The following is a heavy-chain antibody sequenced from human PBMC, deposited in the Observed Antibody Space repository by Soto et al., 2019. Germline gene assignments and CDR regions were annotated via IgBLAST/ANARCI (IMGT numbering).Heavy chain of an antibody. V-gene: IGHV1-18*01. CDR2: ISAYNGNT. CDR3: ARWGSGSYYDPYYYGMDV. CDR1: GYTFTSYG. D-gene: IGHD1-26*01. Sequence: QVQLVQSGAEVKKPGASVKVSCKASGYTFTSYGISWVRQAPGQGLEWMGWISAYNGNTNYAQKLQGRVTMTTDTSTSTAYMERRSLRSDGTAVYYCARWGSGSYYDPYYYGMDVWGQGTTVTVSS. J-gene: IGHJ6*02.